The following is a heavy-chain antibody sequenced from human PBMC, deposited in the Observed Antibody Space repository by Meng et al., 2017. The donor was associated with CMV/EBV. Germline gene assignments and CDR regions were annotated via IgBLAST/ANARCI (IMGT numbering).Heavy chain of an antibody. Sequence: KASGYTFSNYAVQWGRQAPGQRPGGMGWISAGTGKTESSQKFQGRVTITRDTSASTAYMELSSLRSEDTALYYCASTNCGGDCYYDFWGQGTLVTVSS. CDR1: GYTFSNYA. V-gene: IGHV1-3*01. D-gene: IGHD2-21*02. J-gene: IGHJ4*02. CDR3: ASTNCGGDCYYDF. CDR2: ISAGTGKT.